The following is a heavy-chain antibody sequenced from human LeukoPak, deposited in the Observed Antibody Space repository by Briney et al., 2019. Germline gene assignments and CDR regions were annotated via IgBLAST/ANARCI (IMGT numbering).Heavy chain of an antibody. D-gene: IGHD6-19*01. CDR1: GGSISSGGYY. CDR3: ARHIANTVAGQFDY. Sequence: SETLSLTCTVSGGSISSGGYYWSWIRQPPGKGLEWIGYIYHSGSTYYNPSLKSRVTISVDRSKNQFSLKLSSVTAADTAVYYCARHIANTVAGQFDYWGQGTLVTVSS. J-gene: IGHJ4*02. V-gene: IGHV4-30-2*01. CDR2: IYHSGST.